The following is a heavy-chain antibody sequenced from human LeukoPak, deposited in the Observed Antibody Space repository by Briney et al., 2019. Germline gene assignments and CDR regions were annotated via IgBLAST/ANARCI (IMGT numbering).Heavy chain of an antibody. CDR3: AGGSGRRPIWGYYDPIRYFDY. J-gene: IGHJ4*02. Sequence: SETLSLTCAVYGGSFSGYYWSWIRQPPGKGLEWIGEINHSGSTNYNPSLKSRVTISVDTSKNQFSLKLSSVTAADTAVYFCAGGSGRRPIWGYYDPIRYFDYWGQGTLVTVSS. D-gene: IGHD3-22*01. CDR2: INHSGST. V-gene: IGHV4-34*01. CDR1: GGSFSGYY.